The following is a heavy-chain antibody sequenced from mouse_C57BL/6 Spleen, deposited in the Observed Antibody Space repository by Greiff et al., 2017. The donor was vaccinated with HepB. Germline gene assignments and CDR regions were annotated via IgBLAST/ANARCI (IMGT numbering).Heavy chain of an antibody. CDR2: IDPSDSYT. Sequence: VQLQQPGAELVMPGASVKLSCKASGYTFTSYWMHWVKQRPGQGLEWIGEIDPSDSYTNYNQKFKGKSTLTVDKSSSTAYMQLSSLTSEDSAVYYGARGTPFAYWGQGTLVTVSA. CDR3: ARGTPFAY. D-gene: IGHD3-1*01. V-gene: IGHV1-69*01. CDR1: GYTFTSYW. J-gene: IGHJ3*01.